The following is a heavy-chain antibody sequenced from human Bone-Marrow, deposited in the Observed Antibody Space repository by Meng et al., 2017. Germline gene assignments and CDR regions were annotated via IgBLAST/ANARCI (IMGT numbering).Heavy chain of an antibody. CDR1: GGSVSSGSYY. V-gene: IGHV4-39*07. CDR2: IYYSGST. CDR3: ARDRGGLLRYFDQGYYFDY. D-gene: IGHD3-9*01. J-gene: IGHJ4*02. Sequence: SETLSLTCTVSGGSVSSGSYYWGWIRQPPGKGLEWIGSIYYSGSTNYNPSLKSRVTISVDTSKNQFSLKLSSVTAADTAVYYCARDRGGLLRYFDQGYYFDYWGQGTLVTVSS.